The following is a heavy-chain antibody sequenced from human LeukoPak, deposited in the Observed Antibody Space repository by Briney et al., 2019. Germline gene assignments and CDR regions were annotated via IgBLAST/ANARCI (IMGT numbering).Heavy chain of an antibody. V-gene: IGHV3-21*01. CDR2: ISSSSSYI. CDR3: ARDLGDVGSSWYIFDY. CDR1: GFTFSSYS. Sequence: PGGSLRLSCAASGFTFSSYSMNWVRQAPGKGLEWVSSISSSSSYIYYADSVKGRFTISRDNAKNSLYLQMNSLRAEDTAVYYCARDLGDVGSSWYIFDYWGQGTLVTVSS. J-gene: IGHJ4*02. D-gene: IGHD6-13*01.